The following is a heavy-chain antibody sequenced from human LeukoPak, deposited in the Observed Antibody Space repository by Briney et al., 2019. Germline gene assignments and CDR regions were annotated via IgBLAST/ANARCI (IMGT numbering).Heavy chain of an antibody. D-gene: IGHD1-14*01. CDR3: ARDQPRRWLDP. Sequence: ASVKVSCKASGYTFTNYHMHWVRQAPGQGLEWMGWINAYSGGTNYAQKFQGRVTMTTDTSITTVYMDLSRLTSDDTAVYYCARDQPRRWLDPWGQGTLVTVSS. CDR2: INAYSGGT. V-gene: IGHV1-2*02. J-gene: IGHJ5*02. CDR1: GYTFTNYH.